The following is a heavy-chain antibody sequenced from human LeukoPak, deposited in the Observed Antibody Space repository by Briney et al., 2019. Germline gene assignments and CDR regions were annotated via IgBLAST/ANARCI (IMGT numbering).Heavy chain of an antibody. J-gene: IGHJ5*02. Sequence: PGGSLRLSCAASGFTFSTYNMNWVRQAPGKGLEWVSSITSSSSYIYYADSVKGRFTISRDNAKNSLYLQMSSLTDEDTAVYYCARGLFDPWGQGTLVTVSS. CDR3: ARGLFDP. CDR2: ITSSSSYI. CDR1: GFTFSTYN. V-gene: IGHV3-21*01.